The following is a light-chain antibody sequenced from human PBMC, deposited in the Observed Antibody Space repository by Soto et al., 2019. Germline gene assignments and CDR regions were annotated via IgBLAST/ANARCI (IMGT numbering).Light chain of an antibody. CDR3: SSYAGSNNWYV. CDR2: EVT. J-gene: IGLJ1*01. V-gene: IGLV2-8*01. CDR1: SSDVGGYNY. Sequence: QSALTQPPSASGSPGQSVTISCTGTSSDVGGYNYVSWYQQHPGKAPKLIIFEVTKRPSGVPDRFSGSKSGNTASLTVSGLQAEAEAAYSCSSYAGSNNWYVFGTGTMPTVL.